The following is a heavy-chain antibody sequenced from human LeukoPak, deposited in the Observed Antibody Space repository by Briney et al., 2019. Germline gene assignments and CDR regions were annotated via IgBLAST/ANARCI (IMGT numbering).Heavy chain of an antibody. CDR3: ATDRGR. D-gene: IGHD1-26*01. CDR2: ISGSADST. CDR1: GFTFSSYA. Sequence: GGSLRLSCTASGFTFSSYALNWVRQAPGKGLEWVSAISGSADSTYYAGSVKGRFTISRDNSKNTLYLQMNSLRAEDTAVYYCATDRGRWGQGTLVTVSS. J-gene: IGHJ4*02. V-gene: IGHV3-23*01.